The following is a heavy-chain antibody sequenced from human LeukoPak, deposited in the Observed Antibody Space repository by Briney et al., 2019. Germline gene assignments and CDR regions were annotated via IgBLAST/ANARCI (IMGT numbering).Heavy chain of an antibody. CDR3: ARGAPPRGSGGSCYYRY. D-gene: IGHD2-15*01. CDR2: IYYSVTT. J-gene: IGHJ4*02. V-gene: IGHV4-39*07. Sequence: SETLSLTCTVSGGSISSSDYYWGWIRQPPGKGLEWIGSIYYSVTTYYNPSLKSRVTISVDTSKNQFSLKLNSVTAADTAVYYCARGAPPRGSGGSCYYRYWGQGTLVTVSS. CDR1: GGSISSSDYY.